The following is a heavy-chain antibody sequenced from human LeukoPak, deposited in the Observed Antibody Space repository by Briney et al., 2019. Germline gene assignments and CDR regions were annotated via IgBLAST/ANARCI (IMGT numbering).Heavy chain of an antibody. CDR1: GGSISSYY. D-gene: IGHD3-10*01. J-gene: IGHJ4*02. CDR3: ARSAGGGPPYFDY. CDR2: IYTSGST. V-gene: IGHV4-4*09. Sequence: SETLSLTCTVSGGSISSYYWSWIRQPPGKGLEWIGYIYTSGSTNHNPSLKSRVTISVDTSENQFSLKLSSVTAADTAVYYCARSAGGGPPYFDYWGQGTLVTVSS.